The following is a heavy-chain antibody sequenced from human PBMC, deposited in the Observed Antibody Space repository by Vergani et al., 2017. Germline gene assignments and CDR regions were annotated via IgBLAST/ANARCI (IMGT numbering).Heavy chain of an antibody. CDR2: INHSGST. Sequence: QVQLQQWGAGLLKPSETLSLPCAVYGGSFSGYYWSWIRQPPGKGLEWIGEINHSGSTNYNPSLKSRVTISVDTSKNQFSLKLSSVTAADTAVYYCARGAAGICSSTSCWPLDYWGQGTLVTVSS. CDR1: GGSFSGYY. CDR3: ARGAAGICSSTSCWPLDY. D-gene: IGHD2-2*01. J-gene: IGHJ4*02. V-gene: IGHV4-34*01.